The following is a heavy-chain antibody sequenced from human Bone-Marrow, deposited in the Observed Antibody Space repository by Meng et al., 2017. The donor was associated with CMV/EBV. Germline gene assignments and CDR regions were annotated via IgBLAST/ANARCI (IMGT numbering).Heavy chain of an antibody. Sequence: GESLKISCAASGFTFSSYGMHWVRQAPGKGLEWVAFIRYDGSNKYYADSVKGRFTISRDNSKNTLYLQMNSLRADDTAVYYCASGVGPTIEGDYWGQGTLVTVSS. CDR1: GFTFSSYG. CDR3: ASGVGPTIEGDY. CDR2: IRYDGSNK. V-gene: IGHV3-30*02. D-gene: IGHD1-26*01. J-gene: IGHJ4*02.